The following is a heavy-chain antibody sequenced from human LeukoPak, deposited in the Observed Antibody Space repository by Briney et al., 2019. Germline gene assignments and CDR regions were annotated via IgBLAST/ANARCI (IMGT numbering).Heavy chain of an antibody. CDR2: ISAYNGNT. CDR3: AREFESYDFWTPHYYYYYYMDV. CDR1: GYTFTSYG. J-gene: IGHJ6*03. V-gene: IGHV1-18*01. Sequence: ASVKVSCKASGYTFTSYGISWVRQAPGQGLEWMGWISAYNGNTNYAQKLQGRVTMTTDTSTSTAYMELRSLRSDDTAVYYCAREFESYDFWTPHYYYYYYMDVWGKGTTVTVSS. D-gene: IGHD3-3*01.